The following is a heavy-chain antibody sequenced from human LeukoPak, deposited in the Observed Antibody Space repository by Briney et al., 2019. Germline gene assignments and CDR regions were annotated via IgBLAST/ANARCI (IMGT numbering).Heavy chain of an antibody. CDR3: AREYIQYSYGYGGAVY. CDR2: ISFDGRNK. V-gene: IGHV3-30*04. D-gene: IGHD5-18*01. CDR1: GFTFSSYA. Sequence: GGSLRLSCAASGFTFSSYAMHWVRQAPGKGLEWVAVISFDGRNKYYADSVKGRFTISRDNFRNTLDLQMNSLRAEDTALYYCAREYIQYSYGYGGAVYWGQGTLATVSS. J-gene: IGHJ4*02.